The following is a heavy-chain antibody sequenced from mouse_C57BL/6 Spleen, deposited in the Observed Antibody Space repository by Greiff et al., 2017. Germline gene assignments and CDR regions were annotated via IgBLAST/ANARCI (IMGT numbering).Heavy chain of an antibody. CDR1: GYTFTSYW. Sequence: VKLQQPGAELVRPGSSVKLSCKASGYTFTSYWMDWVKQRPGQGLEWIGNIYPSDSETHYNQKFKDKATLTVDKSSSTAYMQLSSLTSEDSAVYYCARADYDYVWFAYWGQGTLVTVSA. CDR2: IYPSDSET. V-gene: IGHV1-61*01. CDR3: ARADYDYVWFAY. D-gene: IGHD2-4*01. J-gene: IGHJ3*01.